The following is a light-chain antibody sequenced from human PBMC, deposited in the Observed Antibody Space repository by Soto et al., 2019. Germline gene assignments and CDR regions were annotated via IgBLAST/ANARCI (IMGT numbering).Light chain of an antibody. V-gene: IGKV1-33*01. J-gene: IGKJ5*01. CDR2: DAS. CDR1: QSISSW. CDR3: QQYENLPT. Sequence: DTQMTQSPSTLSASRGDRVTIICRASQSISSWLAWYQQKPGKAPKLLIYDASNLEAGVPSRFRGSGSGTDFTFTISRLQSEDIATYYCQQYENLPTFGQGTRLEIK.